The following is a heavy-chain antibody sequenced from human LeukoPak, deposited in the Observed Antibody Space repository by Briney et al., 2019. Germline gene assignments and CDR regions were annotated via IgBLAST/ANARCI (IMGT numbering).Heavy chain of an antibody. CDR1: GYTFSGYG. J-gene: IGHJ4*02. CDR3: ARASRYYDSSGYYPKPNLDY. V-gene: IGHV1-18*01. D-gene: IGHD3-22*01. Sequence: ASVKVSCKASGYTFSGYGISWVRQAPGQGLEWMGWISAYSGDTNYAQKLQGRVTMTTDTSTSTAYMELRSLRSDDTAVYYRARASRYYDSSGYYPKPNLDYWGQGTLVTVSS. CDR2: ISAYSGDT.